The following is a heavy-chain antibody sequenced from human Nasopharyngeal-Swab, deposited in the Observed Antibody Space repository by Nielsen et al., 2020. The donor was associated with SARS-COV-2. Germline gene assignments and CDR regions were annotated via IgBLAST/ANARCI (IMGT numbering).Heavy chain of an antibody. J-gene: IGHJ4*02. V-gene: IGHV3-9*01. CDR3: ANLYYYDSSGCPGGDY. CDR1: GFTFDDYA. CDR2: ISWNSGSI. Sequence: SLKISCAASGFTFDDYAMHWVRQAPGKGLEWVSGISWNSGSIGYADSVKGRFTISRDNAKNSLYLQMNSLRAEDTALYYCANLYYYDSSGCPGGDYWGQGTLVTVSS. D-gene: IGHD3-22*01.